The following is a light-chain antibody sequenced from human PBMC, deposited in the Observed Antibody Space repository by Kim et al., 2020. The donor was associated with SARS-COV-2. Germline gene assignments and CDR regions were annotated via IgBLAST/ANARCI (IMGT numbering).Light chain of an antibody. CDR3: KQYYAYPLT. J-gene: IGKJ4*01. CDR2: EAS. CDR1: QSIRRW. V-gene: IGKV1-5*03. Sequence: DIQMTQSPSTLSASVGDRVTITCRASQSIRRWLAWYQQKPGTAPKLLIYEASSLESGVPPRFSGNGAGTEFTLSISSLQPDDFATYHCKQYYAYPLTFGGGTKVDIK.